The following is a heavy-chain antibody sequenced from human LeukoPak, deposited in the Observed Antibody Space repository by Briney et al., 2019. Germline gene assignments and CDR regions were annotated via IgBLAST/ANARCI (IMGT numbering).Heavy chain of an antibody. Sequence: ASVKVSCKASGYTFTSYYIHWVRQAPGQGLEWMGIVNPSGGSTTYAQRFQGRITMTRDTSTTTVYMELSSLRSEDTALYYCARDRSSRYSSSEGCFDPWSQGTLVTVSS. CDR2: VNPSGGST. CDR1: GYTFTSYY. CDR3: ARDRSSRYSSSEGCFDP. V-gene: IGHV1-46*01. J-gene: IGHJ5*02. D-gene: IGHD6-13*01.